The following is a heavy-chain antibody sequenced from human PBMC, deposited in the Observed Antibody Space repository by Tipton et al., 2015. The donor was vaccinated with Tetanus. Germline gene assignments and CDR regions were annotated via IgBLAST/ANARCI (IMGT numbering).Heavy chain of an antibody. CDR1: GGSMSSSDYY. J-gene: IGHJ2*01. CDR2: ISYSGRT. Sequence: TLSLTCTVSGGSMSSSDYYWGWIRQSPGKGLEWIGSISYSGRTYYNPSLKSRVTMSVDTSKKHFSLRLRSVTAADTAVYYCARGGSYSYGPRGFDLWGRGTLVTVSS. CDR3: ARGGSYSYGPRGFDL. D-gene: IGHD5-18*01. V-gene: IGHV4-39*02.